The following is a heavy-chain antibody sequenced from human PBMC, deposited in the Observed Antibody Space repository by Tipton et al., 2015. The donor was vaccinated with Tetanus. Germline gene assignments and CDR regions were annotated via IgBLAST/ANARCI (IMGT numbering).Heavy chain of an antibody. CDR1: GLFFKNAW. D-gene: IGHD1-26*01. J-gene: IGHJ4*02. CDR2: IKNKADGGTT. Sequence: SLRLSCTTSGLFFKNAWMNWVRQAPGKGLEWVGRIKNKADGGTTDYSARVKDRFSISRDDSKDTLYLQMNSLKTEDTAVYDCATSGIVGSGFRVEYWGRGALVLVSS. CDR3: ATSGIVGSGFRVEY. V-gene: IGHV3-15*07.